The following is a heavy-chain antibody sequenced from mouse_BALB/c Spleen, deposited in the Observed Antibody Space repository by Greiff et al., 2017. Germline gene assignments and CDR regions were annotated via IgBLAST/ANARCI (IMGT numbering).Heavy chain of an antibody. V-gene: IGHV1S56*01. D-gene: IGHD2-10*01. CDR1: GYTFTSYY. Sequence: QVQLKQSGPELVKPGASVRISCKASGYTFTSYYIHWVKQRPGQGLEWIGWIYPGNVNTKYNEKFKGKATLTADKSSSTAYMQLSSLTSEDSAVYFCARSYPYWYFDVWGAGTTVTVSS. CDR3: ARSYPYWYFDV. CDR2: IYPGNVNT. J-gene: IGHJ1*01.